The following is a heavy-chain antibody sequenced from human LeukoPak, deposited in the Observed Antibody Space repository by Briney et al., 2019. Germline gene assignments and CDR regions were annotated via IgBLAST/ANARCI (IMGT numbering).Heavy chain of an antibody. Sequence: SETLSLTCTVSGGSVSSSIYYWGWIRQPPGKGLEWIGSIYYSGSTSYNPSLKSRVTISVDTSKNQFSLKLTTVTAADTAVYYCASRNDILTGYVFDFWGQGTLVTVS. CDR2: IYYSGST. CDR1: GGSVSSSIYY. CDR3: ASRNDILTGYVFDF. V-gene: IGHV4-39*01. J-gene: IGHJ4*02. D-gene: IGHD3-9*01.